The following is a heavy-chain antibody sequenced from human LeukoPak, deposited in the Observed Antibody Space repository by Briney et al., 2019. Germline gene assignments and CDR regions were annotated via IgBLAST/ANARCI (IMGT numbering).Heavy chain of an antibody. CDR3: ARPETTYYYDSSGYYFDY. J-gene: IGHJ4*02. Sequence: GGSLRLSCAASGFIFSGYSMNWVRQAPGKGLEWISYISSSSSSNIEHADSVKGRFTISRDNAKNSLYLQMNSLRAEDTAVYYCARPETTYYYDSSGYYFDYWGQGTLVTVSS. D-gene: IGHD3-22*01. V-gene: IGHV3-48*04. CDR1: GFIFSGYS. CDR2: ISSSSSSNI.